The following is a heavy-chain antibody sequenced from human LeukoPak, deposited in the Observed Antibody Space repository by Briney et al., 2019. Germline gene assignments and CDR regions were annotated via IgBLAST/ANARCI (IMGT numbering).Heavy chain of an antibody. CDR3: ARVNSGSYYEADY. Sequence: SVKVSCKASGGTFSSDAIRWVRQAPGQGLEWMGGIIPIFGTANYAQKFQGRVTITTDESTSTAYMELSSLRSEDTAVYYCARVNSGSYYEADYWGQGTLVTVSS. CDR1: GGTFSSDA. D-gene: IGHD1-26*01. CDR2: IIPIFGTA. J-gene: IGHJ4*02. V-gene: IGHV1-69*05.